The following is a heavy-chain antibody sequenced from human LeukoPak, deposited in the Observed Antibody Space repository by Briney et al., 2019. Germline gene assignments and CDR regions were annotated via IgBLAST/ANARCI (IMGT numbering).Heavy chain of an antibody. CDR3: AKVAQVNYYDSSGYYYYFDY. V-gene: IGHV3-23*01. D-gene: IGHD3-22*01. CDR2: ISGSGGST. CDR1: GFTFSSYA. J-gene: IGHJ4*02. Sequence: GGSLRLSCAASGFTFSSYAMSWVRQAPGKGLEWVSAISGSGGSTYYADSVKGRFTISRDNSKNTVYLQMNSLRAEDTAVYYCAKVAQVNYYDSSGYYYYFDYWGQGTLVTVSS.